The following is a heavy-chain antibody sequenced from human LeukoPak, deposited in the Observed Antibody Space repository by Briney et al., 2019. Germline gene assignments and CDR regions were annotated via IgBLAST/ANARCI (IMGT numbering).Heavy chain of an antibody. CDR2: IYYTGST. J-gene: IGHJ4*02. CDR1: GGSISSSSYY. D-gene: IGHD3/OR15-3a*01. CDR3: ARQTGSGLFILP. V-gene: IGHV4-39*01. Sequence: PSETLSLTCTVSGGSISSSSYYWGWIRQPPGKGLEWIGSIYYTGSTYYNPSLKSRVTISVDTSKNQFSLKLSSVTAADTAVYYCARQTGSGLFILPGGQGTLVTVSS.